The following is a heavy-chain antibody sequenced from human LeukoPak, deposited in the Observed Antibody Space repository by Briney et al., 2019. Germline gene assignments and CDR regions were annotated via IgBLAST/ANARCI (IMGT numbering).Heavy chain of an antibody. D-gene: IGHD1-26*01. Sequence: SSETLSLTCTASGGSISSNSYYWGWNPQPPGKELEWIGSIYYSRSTYYNPSLKSRVTISVDTSKNQFSLKLSSVTAAETAVYYCARHRPGGATFDYWGQGTLVSVSS. J-gene: IGHJ4*02. CDR1: GGSISSNSYY. CDR3: ARHRPGGATFDY. CDR2: IYYSRST. V-gene: IGHV4-39*01.